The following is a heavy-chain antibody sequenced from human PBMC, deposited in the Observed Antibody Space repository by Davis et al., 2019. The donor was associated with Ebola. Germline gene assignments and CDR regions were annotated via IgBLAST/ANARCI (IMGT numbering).Heavy chain of an antibody. CDR1: GFTFRSYS. CDR3: AREPGSYYGIDI. J-gene: IGHJ3*02. Sequence: GSLRLSCAASGFTFRSYSLNWVRQAPGKGLEWVSYISSSCSHIYYADSVKDRFTISRDNARNSLYLQMNSLRAEDTAVYYCAREPGSYYGIDIWGQGTMVTVSS. CDR2: ISSSCSHI. V-gene: IGHV3-21*01. D-gene: IGHD1-26*01.